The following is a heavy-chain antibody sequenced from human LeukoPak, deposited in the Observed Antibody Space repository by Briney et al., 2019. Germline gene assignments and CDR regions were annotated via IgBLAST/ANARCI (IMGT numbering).Heavy chain of an antibody. CDR2: ISSNGGST. D-gene: IGHD2-2*01. J-gene: IGHJ4*02. V-gene: IGHV3-64*01. CDR1: GFTFSNYA. CDR3: GREGEVPAAFDY. Sequence: GGSLRLSCAASGFTFSNYAMHWVRQAPGKGLEYVSAISSNGGSTSSAHSLKGRFTISRDNSKNTLYLQMGSLRAEDMAVYYCGREGEVPAAFDYWGQGTLVTVSS.